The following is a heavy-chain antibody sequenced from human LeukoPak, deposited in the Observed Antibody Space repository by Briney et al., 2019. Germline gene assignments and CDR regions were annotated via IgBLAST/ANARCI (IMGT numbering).Heavy chain of an antibody. Sequence: SETLSLTCTVSGGSISSGDYYWSWIRQPPGKGLEWIGYIYYSGSTYNPSLKSRVTISVDTSKNQFSLKLSSVTAADTAVYYCARVPMAYYYDSSGYMDVWGKGTTVTVSS. CDR2: IYYSGST. V-gene: IGHV4-30-4*08. J-gene: IGHJ6*04. CDR1: GGSISSGDYY. CDR3: ARVPMAYYYDSSGYMDV. D-gene: IGHD3-22*01.